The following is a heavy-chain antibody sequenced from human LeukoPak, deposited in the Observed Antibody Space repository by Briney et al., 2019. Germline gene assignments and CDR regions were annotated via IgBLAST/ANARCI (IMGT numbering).Heavy chain of an antibody. V-gene: IGHV3-11*01. Sequence: EPGGSLRLSCAASGFTFSDYYLSWIRQAPGKGLEWVSYISSSGGTIYYVDSVKGRFTISRDNAKNSLYLQMNSLRAEDTAVYYCARMTYDTFDIWGQGTMVTVSS. CDR2: ISSSGGTI. J-gene: IGHJ3*02. CDR1: GFTFSDYY. CDR3: ARMTYDTFDI.